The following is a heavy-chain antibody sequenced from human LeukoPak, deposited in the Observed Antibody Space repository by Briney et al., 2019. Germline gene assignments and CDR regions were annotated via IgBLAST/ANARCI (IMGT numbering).Heavy chain of an antibody. J-gene: IGHJ4*02. D-gene: IGHD1-26*01. CDR1: GGTFSSYA. CDR3: AMAVSGSYDY. CDR2: FDPEDGET. V-gene: IGHV1-24*01. Sequence: ASVKVSCTASGGTFSSYAISWVRQAPGKGLEWMGSFDPEDGETIYAQKFQGRVTMTEDTSTDTAYMELSSLRSEDTAVYYCAMAVSGSYDYWGQGTLVTVSS.